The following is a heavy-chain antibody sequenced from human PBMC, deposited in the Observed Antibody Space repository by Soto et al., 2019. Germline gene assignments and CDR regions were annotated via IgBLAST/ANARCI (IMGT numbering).Heavy chain of an antibody. CDR2: ISGSGGST. CDR1: GFTFSSYA. CDR3: ARPAHGFGEPPGGWYY. D-gene: IGHD3-10*01. J-gene: IGHJ4*02. Sequence: EVPLLESGGGLVQPGGSLRLSCAASGFTFSSYAMSWVRQAPEKGLAWVSAISGSGGSTYYADSVKGRFTISRDNSKNTLYLPMTSLRAEYTAVYSCARPAHGFGEPPGGWYYWVQGTLVTVSS. V-gene: IGHV3-23*01.